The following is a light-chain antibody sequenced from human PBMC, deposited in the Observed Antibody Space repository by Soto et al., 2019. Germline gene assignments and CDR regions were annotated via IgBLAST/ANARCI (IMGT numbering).Light chain of an antibody. V-gene: IGKV3-15*01. CDR3: QQYDVWPVVT. Sequence: EKVMTQSPATLSVSPGERVTLSCRASQSVGTKLAWYQQKPGQAPRLLIYGASTGATGVPARFSGSGSGTEFTLTISSLQSEDLGIYYCQQYDVWPVVTFGGGTKVEIK. J-gene: IGKJ4*02. CDR2: GAS. CDR1: QSVGTK.